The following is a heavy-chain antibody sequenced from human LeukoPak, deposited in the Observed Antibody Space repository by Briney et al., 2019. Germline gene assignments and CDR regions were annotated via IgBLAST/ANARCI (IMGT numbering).Heavy chain of an antibody. V-gene: IGHV4-39*07. D-gene: IGHD3-10*01. J-gene: IGHJ4*02. CDR3: ARNSWFAPYYFDY. CDR2: IYHSGST. Sequence: PSETLSLTCTVSGGSISSSSYYWGWIRQPPGKGLEWIGYIYHSGSTYYNPSLKSRVTISVDRSKNQFSLKLSSVTAADTAAYYCARNSWFAPYYFDYWGQGTLVTVSS. CDR1: GGSISSSSYY.